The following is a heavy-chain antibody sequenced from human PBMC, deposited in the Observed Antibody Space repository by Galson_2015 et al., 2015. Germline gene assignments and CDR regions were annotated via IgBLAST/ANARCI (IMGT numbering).Heavy chain of an antibody. Sequence: SCKVSGYTLTELSMHWVRQAPGKGLEWMGGFDPEDGETIYAQKFQGRVTMTEDTSTDTAYMELSSLRSEDTAVYYCATDLAPRVWHPAWFDPWGQGTLVTVSS. J-gene: IGHJ5*02. D-gene: IGHD6-13*01. CDR3: ATDLAPRVWHPAWFDP. CDR1: GYTLTELS. CDR2: FDPEDGET. V-gene: IGHV1-24*01.